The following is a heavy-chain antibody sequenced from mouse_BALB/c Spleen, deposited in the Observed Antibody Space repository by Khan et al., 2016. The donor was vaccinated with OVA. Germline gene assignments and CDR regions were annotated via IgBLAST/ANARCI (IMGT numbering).Heavy chain of an antibody. CDR2: INTHTGEP. CDR1: GYPFTKFG. J-gene: IGHJ4*01. CDR3: AKSPYFSDTMAY. D-gene: IGHD2-10*01. Sequence: QIQLVQSGPELKKPGETVKISCKASGYPFTKFGMNWVKQAPGKGLEWMGWINTHTGEPTYADEFKGRFAFSLETSASPAYIQINKLKNEDTATYCCAKSPYFSDTMAYWGQGTSVTVSS. V-gene: IGHV9-3-1*01.